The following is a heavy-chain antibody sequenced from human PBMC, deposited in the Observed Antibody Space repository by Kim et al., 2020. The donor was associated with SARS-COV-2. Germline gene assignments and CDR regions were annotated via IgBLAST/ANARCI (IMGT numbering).Heavy chain of an antibody. J-gene: IGHJ6*02. D-gene: IGHD3-3*01. CDR1: GGTFSSYA. CDR3: ASTGPYYDFWSGYYREALPPSSTDYYYGMDV. V-gene: IGHV1-69*13. CDR2: IIPIFGTA. Sequence: SVKVSCKASGGTFSSYAISWVRQAPGQGLEWMGGIIPIFGTANYAQKFQGRVTITADESTSTAYMELSSLRSEDTAVYYCASTGPYYDFWSGYYREALPPSSTDYYYGMDVWGQGTTVTVSS.